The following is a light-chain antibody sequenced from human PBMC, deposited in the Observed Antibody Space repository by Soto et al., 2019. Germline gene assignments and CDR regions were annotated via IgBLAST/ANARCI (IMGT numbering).Light chain of an antibody. CDR2: DAS. Sequence: EIVLTQSPATLSLSPGERATLSCRASQSVSSYLAWYQQKPGQAPRLLIYDASNRATGIPARFSGSGSGTDFTLTISSLEPEDFAVYYYQQRSNWRITFGQGTRLEIK. J-gene: IGKJ5*01. CDR3: QQRSNWRIT. CDR1: QSVSSY. V-gene: IGKV3-11*01.